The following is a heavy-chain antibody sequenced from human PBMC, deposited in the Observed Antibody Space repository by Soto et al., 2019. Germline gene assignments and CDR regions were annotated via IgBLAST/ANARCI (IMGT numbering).Heavy chain of an antibody. CDR1: GFTFDDYA. CDR3: VRDPSVTAIGRADH. J-gene: IGHJ4*02. CDR2: INWNSAVI. D-gene: IGHD5-18*01. V-gene: IGHV3-9*01. Sequence: ESGGGLVQPGRSLRLSCVVSGFTFDDYAMHWVRQAPGGGLEWVSGINWNSAVIGYADSVKGRFTISRDNAKNALYLQMTSLRSEDTALYYCVRDPSVTAIGRADHWGQGTLVTVSS.